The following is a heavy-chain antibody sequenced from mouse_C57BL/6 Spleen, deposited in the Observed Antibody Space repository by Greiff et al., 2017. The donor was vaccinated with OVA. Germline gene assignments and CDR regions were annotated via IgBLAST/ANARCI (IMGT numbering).Heavy chain of an antibody. CDR1: GYTFTSYW. V-gene: IGHV1-50*01. D-gene: IGHD1-2*01. J-gene: IGHJ2*01. CDR3: ARGTDYGGGFDY. Sequence: QVQLKQPGAELVKPGASVKLSCKASGYTFTSYWMQWVKQRPGQGLEWIGEIDPSDSYTNYNQKFKGKATLTVDTSSSTAYMQLSSLTSEDSAVYYCARGTDYGGGFDYWGQGTTLTVSS. CDR2: IDPSDSYT.